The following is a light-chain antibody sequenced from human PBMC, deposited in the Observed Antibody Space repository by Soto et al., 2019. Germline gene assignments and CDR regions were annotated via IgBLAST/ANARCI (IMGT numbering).Light chain of an antibody. V-gene: IGKV1-12*01. CDR2: SAS. J-gene: IGKJ2*01. CDR3: QQAQSFPHT. Sequence: DIQMTQSPSSVSASVGDRVTITCRASRSITRWLAWYQQKPGKAPKLLIYSASSLQSGVPSRFSGSGSGTDFTLTISSLQPEDFATYFCQQAQSFPHTLGQGTKVDIK. CDR1: RSITRW.